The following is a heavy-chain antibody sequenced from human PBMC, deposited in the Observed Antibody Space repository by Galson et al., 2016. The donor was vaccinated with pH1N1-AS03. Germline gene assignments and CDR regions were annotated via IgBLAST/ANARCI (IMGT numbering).Heavy chain of an antibody. CDR2: SDPIDEDT. J-gene: IGHJ3*02. V-gene: IGHV1-24*01. CDR3: ATRGGVADRNPTTDSFDI. D-gene: IGHD6-19*01. Sequence: SVKVSCKVSGYSLSDLPMHWVRQAPGKGLQWMGRSDPIDEDTIYVQELQGRAVITEDTSTGTAYMVLSSLTSADTAVYYCATRGGVADRNPTTDSFDISGQGTVVTVSS. CDR1: GYSLSDLP.